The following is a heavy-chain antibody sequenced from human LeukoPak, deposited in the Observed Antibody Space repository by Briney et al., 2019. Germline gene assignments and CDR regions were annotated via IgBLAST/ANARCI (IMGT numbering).Heavy chain of an antibody. CDR2: IYYSGST. V-gene: IGHV4-39*07. CDR3: ARARELRWFDP. CDR1: GGSISSSSYY. J-gene: IGHJ5*02. Sequence: PSETLSLTCTVSGGSISSSSYYWGWIRQPPGKGLEWIGSIYYSGSTYYNPSLKSRVTISVDTSKNQFSLKLSSVTAADTAVYYCARARELRWFDPWGQGTLVTVSS. D-gene: IGHD1-7*01.